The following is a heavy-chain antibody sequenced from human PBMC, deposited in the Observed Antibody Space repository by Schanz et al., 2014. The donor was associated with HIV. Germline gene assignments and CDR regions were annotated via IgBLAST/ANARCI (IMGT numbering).Heavy chain of an antibody. D-gene: IGHD2-8*01. J-gene: IGHJ4*02. CDR1: AFTVSSNY. CDR2: ISGGGNT. Sequence: VQLVESGGGLVQPGGSLRLSCAASAFTVSSNYVSWVRQAPGKGLEWVSVISGGGNTYYADSVKGRFTVSRDKSNNTLYLEMSSLRVEDTAIYYCARATRGIGYCTNGVCYGEDQWGQGTLVTVSS. CDR3: ARATRGIGYCTNGVCYGEDQ. V-gene: IGHV3-53*01.